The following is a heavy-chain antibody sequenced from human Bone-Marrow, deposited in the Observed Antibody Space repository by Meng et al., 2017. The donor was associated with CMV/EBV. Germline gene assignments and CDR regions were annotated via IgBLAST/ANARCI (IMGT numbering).Heavy chain of an antibody. D-gene: IGHD2-2*01. CDR2: ISYDGGNK. CDR3: ARMRIVVVPAAMPGYYYYGMDV. CDR1: GFTFSSYA. V-gene: IGHV3-30-3*01. J-gene: IGHJ6*02. Sequence: GESLKISCAASGFTFSSYAMHWVRQAPGKGLEWVAVISYDGGNKYYADSVKGRFTISRDNSKNTLYLQMNSLRAEDTAVYYCARMRIVVVPAAMPGYYYYGMDVWGQGTTVTVSS.